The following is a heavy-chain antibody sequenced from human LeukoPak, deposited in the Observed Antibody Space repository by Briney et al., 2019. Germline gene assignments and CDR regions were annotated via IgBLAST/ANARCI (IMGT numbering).Heavy chain of an antibody. CDR1: GFTFSDHY. J-gene: IGHJ4*02. V-gene: IGHV3-72*01. D-gene: IGHD5-18*01. CDR2: TRNKANSYTT. Sequence: GGSLRLSCAASGFTFSDHYMDWVRQAPGKGLEWVGRTRNKANSYTTEYAASVKGRFTISRDDSKNSLYLQMNSLKTEDTAVYYCARVGGYTYGEFDYWGQGTLVTVSS. CDR3: ARVGGYTYGEFDY.